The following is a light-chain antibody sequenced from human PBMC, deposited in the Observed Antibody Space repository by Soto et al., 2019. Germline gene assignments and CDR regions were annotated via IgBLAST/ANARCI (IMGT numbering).Light chain of an antibody. Sequence: DIQMTHSQSSLSASVGDRVTITCQASQDISNYLNWYQQKPGKAPKLLIYDASNLETGVPSRFSGSGSGTDFTFTISSLQPEDIATYYCQQYDNLPLTFGGGTQGGY. V-gene: IGKV1-33*01. J-gene: IGKJ4*01. CDR3: QQYDNLPLT. CDR2: DAS. CDR1: QDISNY.